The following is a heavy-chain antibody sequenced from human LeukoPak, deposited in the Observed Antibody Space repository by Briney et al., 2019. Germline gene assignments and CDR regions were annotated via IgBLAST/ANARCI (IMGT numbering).Heavy chain of an antibody. CDR1: GFTFSNYW. CDR2: IKEDGTEK. CDR3: ARSPLGADY. V-gene: IGHV3-7*01. J-gene: IGHJ4*02. D-gene: IGHD3-16*01. Sequence: GGSLRLSCAASGFTFSNYWMGWVRQPPGKGLQWVANIKEDGTEKYYVDSVKGRFTISRDNAKNSVYLQMNSLRVDDTAVYYCARSPLGADYWGQGTLVTVPS.